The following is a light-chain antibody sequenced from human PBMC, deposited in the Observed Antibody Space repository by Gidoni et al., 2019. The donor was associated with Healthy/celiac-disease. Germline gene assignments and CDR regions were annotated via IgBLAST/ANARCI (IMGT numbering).Light chain of an antibody. CDR3: QSYDSSLSGVV. CDR2: GNS. J-gene: IGLJ2*01. Sequence: QSVLPQPPPVSGAPGQSVTISCTGSSSNIGAGYDVHWYQQLPGTAPKLLIYGNSNRPSGVPDRFSGSKSGTSASLAITGLQAEDEADYYCQSYDSSLSGVVFGGGTKLTVI. V-gene: IGLV1-40*01. CDR1: SSNIGAGYD.